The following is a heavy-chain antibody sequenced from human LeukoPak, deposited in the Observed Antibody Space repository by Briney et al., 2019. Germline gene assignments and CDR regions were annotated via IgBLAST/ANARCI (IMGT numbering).Heavy chain of an antibody. J-gene: IGHJ4*02. V-gene: IGHV3-30*18. CDR3: AKAAATTITHEYYYDY. CDR2: ISYDGSNK. D-gene: IGHD4-11*01. CDR1: GFTFSNYG. Sequence: GGSLRLSCAASGFTFSNYGMHRVRQAPGKGLEWVAVISYDGSNKYYADSVKVRFTISRDNSKNTLYLQMNSLRAEDTAVYYCAKAAATTITHEYYYDYWGQGTLVTVSS.